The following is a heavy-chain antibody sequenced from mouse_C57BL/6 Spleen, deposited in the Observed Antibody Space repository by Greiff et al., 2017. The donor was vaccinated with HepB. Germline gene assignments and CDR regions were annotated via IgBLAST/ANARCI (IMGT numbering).Heavy chain of an antibody. Sequence: DVMLVESGGGLVKPGGSLKLSCAASGFTFSSYAMSWVRQTPEKRLEWVATISDGGSYTYYPDNVKGRFTISRDNAKNNLYLQMSHLKSEDTAMYYCARDGYYYGSSYPYYFDYWGQGTTLTVSS. CDR3: ARDGYYYGSSYPYYFDY. D-gene: IGHD1-1*01. V-gene: IGHV5-4*01. CDR2: ISDGGSYT. J-gene: IGHJ2*01. CDR1: GFTFSSYA.